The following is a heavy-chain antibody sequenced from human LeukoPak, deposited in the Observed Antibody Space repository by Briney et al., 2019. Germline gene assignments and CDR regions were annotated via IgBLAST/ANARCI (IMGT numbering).Heavy chain of an antibody. V-gene: IGHV4-34*01. J-gene: IGHJ6*02. CDR1: GGSFSGYY. CDR2: INHSGST. Sequence: SETLSLTCAVYGGSFSGYYWSWIRQPPGKGLEWIGEINHSGSTNYNPSLKSRITISVDTSKNQFSPKLNSLTAADTAVYYCARRSGSYYYYYGMDVWGQGTTVTVSS. D-gene: IGHD3-10*01. CDR3: ARRSGSYYYYYGMDV.